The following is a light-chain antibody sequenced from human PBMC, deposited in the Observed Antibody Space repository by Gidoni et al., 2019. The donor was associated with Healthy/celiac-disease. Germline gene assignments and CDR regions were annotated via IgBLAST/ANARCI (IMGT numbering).Light chain of an antibody. CDR1: QGIRND. CDR2: AAA. V-gene: IGKV1-6*01. J-gene: IGKJ2*03. CDR3: LQDYNYPYS. Sequence: AIQMTHSPSSLSASVGDRVTITCRASQGIRNDLGWYQQKPGKAPKLLIYAAASLQSGVPSRFSGSGSGTDFTLTISSLQPEDFATYYCLQDYNYPYSFGQGTKLEIK.